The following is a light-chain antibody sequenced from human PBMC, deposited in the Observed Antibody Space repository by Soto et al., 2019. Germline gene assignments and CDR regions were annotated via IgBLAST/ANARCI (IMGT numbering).Light chain of an antibody. CDR2: DTS. Sequence: DIQMTQSPSTLSASVGDRVTITCRASQSISSWVAWYQQKPGKAPKLLIYDTSNLESGVPSSFSGRGSGTEFTLTISSLQPDDFATYYCQHYITFGQGTKVEIK. J-gene: IGKJ1*01. CDR3: QHYIT. CDR1: QSISSW. V-gene: IGKV1-5*01.